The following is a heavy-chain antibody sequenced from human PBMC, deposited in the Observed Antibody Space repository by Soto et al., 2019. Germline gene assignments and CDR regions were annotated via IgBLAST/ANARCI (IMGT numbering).Heavy chain of an antibody. V-gene: IGHV4-39*01. CDR3: ARRRCHEAVCWRYFDY. J-gene: IGHJ4*02. Sequence: SETLSLTCTVSDDSISSDFYYWGWIRQPPGKDLEWIGSIYSSGHTYYNPSLKSRVTVSVDTSKNQLFLNLKSVTAADTAVYYCARRRCHEAVCWRYFDYWGQGAMVTVYS. D-gene: IGHD2-15*01. CDR2: IYSSGHT. CDR1: DDSISSDFYY.